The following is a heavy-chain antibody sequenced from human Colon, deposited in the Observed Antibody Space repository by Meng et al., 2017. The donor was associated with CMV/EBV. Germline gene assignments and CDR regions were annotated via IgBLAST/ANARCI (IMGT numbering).Heavy chain of an antibody. CDR1: GYTFTGYY. J-gene: IGHJ4*02. D-gene: IGHD2-21*02. CDR2: ISPNSGGT. CDR3: ARALAWIVTGSLDY. V-gene: IGHV1-2*02. Sequence: ASVKVSCKASGYTFTGYYMHWVRQAPGQGLEWMGWISPNSGGTNYAQKFQGRVTMTRDTSISTAYMELSRLRSDDTAVYYCARALAWIVTGSLDYWGQGTLVTVSS.